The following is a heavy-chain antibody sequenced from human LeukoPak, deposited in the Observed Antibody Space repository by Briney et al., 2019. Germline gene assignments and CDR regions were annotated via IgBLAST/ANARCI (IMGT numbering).Heavy chain of an antibody. V-gene: IGHV1-2*02. CDR1: GYTFTGYY. D-gene: IGHD5/OR15-5a*01. Sequence: ASAKVSCKASGYTFTGYYMHWVRQAPGQGLEWLGWINPTSGGTNYAQKFQVRVTMTRDTSISTAYMELSRLRSDDTAVYYCASLRAGPFDYWGQGTLVTVSS. J-gene: IGHJ4*02. CDR3: ASLRAGPFDY. CDR2: INPTSGGT.